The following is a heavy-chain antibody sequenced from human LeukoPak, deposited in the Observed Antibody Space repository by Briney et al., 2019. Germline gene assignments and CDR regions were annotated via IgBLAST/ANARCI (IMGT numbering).Heavy chain of an antibody. D-gene: IGHD2-21*02. Sequence: PSETLSLTCTVPGYSISSGYYWSWIRQPPGKGLEWVGYIYYSGSTYYNPSLKSRLTISVDTSENQFSLHLTSVTAADTAVYFCARVTRWAGLDFWGQGTLVTVSS. CDR3: ARVTRWAGLDF. CDR1: GYSISSGYY. V-gene: IGHV4-30-4*01. J-gene: IGHJ4*02. CDR2: IYYSGST.